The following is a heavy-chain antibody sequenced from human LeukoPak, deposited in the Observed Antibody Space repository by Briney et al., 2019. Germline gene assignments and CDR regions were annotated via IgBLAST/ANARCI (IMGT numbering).Heavy chain of an antibody. D-gene: IGHD3-22*01. CDR2: INHSGST. CDR3: ARGVARSGYYLGIVFDY. J-gene: IGHJ4*02. Sequence: PSETLSLTCAVYGGSFSGYYWSWIRQPPGKGLEWIGEINHSGSTNYNPSLKSRVTISVDTSKNQFSLKLSSVTAADTAVYYCARGVARSGYYLGIVFDYWGQGTLVTVSS. V-gene: IGHV4-34*01. CDR1: GGSFSGYY.